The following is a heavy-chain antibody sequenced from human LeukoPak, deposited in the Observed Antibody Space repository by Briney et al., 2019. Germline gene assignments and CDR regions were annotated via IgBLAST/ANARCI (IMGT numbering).Heavy chain of an antibody. J-gene: IGHJ5*02. D-gene: IGHD3-9*01. CDR3: ARLGILTGYYST. Sequence: GGSLRLSCAASGFTFSSYSMNWFRQAPGKGLEWVSSISSSSSYIYYADSVKGRFTISRDNAKNSLYLQMNSLRAEDTAVYYCARLGILTGYYSTWGQGTLVTVSS. CDR1: GFTFSSYS. V-gene: IGHV3-21*01. CDR2: ISSSSSYI.